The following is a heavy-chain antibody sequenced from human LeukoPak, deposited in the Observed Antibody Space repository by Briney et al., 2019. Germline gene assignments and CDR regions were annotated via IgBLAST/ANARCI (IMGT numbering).Heavy chain of an antibody. CDR1: GGSISSYY. V-gene: IGHV4-4*07. J-gene: IGHJ3*02. CDR3: ARDRDGDYGPAFANDAFDI. CDR2: IYTSGST. Sequence: SETLSLTCTVSGGSISSYYWSWIRQPAGKGLEWIGRIYTSGSTNYNPSLKSRVTMSVDTSKNQFSLKLSSVTAADTAVYYCARDRDGDYGPAFANDAFDIWGQGTMVTVSS. D-gene: IGHD4-17*01.